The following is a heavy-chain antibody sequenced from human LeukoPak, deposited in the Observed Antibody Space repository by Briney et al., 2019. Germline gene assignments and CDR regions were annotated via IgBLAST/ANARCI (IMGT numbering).Heavy chain of an antibody. V-gene: IGHV3-30*04. Sequence: GGSLRLSCAASGFTFSSYAMHWVRQAPGKGLEWVAVISYDGSNKYYADSVKGRFTISRDNSKNTLYLQMNSLRAEDTAVYYCAKVDDYGSGSHDAFDIWGQGTMVTVSS. D-gene: IGHD3-10*01. CDR2: ISYDGSNK. CDR1: GFTFSSYA. J-gene: IGHJ3*02. CDR3: AKVDDYGSGSHDAFDI.